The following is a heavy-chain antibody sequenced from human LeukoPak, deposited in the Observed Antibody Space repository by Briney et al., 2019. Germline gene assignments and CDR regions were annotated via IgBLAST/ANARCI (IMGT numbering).Heavy chain of an antibody. CDR2: ISTYSDKT. CDR1: GYSFTSYG. V-gene: IGHV1-18*01. J-gene: IGHJ4*02. Sequence: ASVKVSCKASGYSFTSYGLSWVRQAPGQGLEWMGWISTYSDKTNYAQKLQGRVTMTTDTSTSTAYMELRSLRSDDTAVYYCARELRGTYYYESSGSDYWGQGTLVTVSS. D-gene: IGHD3-22*01. CDR3: ARELRGTYYYESSGSDY.